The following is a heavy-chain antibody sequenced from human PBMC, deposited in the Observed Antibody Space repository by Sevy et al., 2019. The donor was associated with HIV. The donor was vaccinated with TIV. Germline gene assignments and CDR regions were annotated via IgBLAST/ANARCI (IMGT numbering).Heavy chain of an antibody. D-gene: IGHD3-22*01. Sequence: SETLSLTCTVSGVSISNYYWSWIRQPPGKGLEWIGYIYYTGTTTYNPSLKSRVTTSLDTSKNQFSLRLSSVTAADTAVYYCARTQDITMIGGWFDPWGQGTLVTVSS. CDR1: GVSISNYY. CDR3: ARTQDITMIGGWFDP. V-gene: IGHV4-59*01. J-gene: IGHJ5*02. CDR2: IYYTGTT.